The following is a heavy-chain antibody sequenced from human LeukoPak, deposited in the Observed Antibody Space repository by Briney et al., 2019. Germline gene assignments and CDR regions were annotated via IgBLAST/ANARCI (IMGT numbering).Heavy chain of an antibody. V-gene: IGHV4-4*02. CDR1: GGSISSSNW. CDR2: IYHSGST. Sequence: SETLSLTCAVSGGSISSSNWWSWVRQPPGKGLEWIGEIYHSGSTNYNPSLKSRVTISVDKSKNQFSLKLSSVTAADTAVYYCARGALGDGFTYFDYWGQGTLVTVSS. D-gene: IGHD5-24*01. CDR3: ARGALGDGFTYFDY. J-gene: IGHJ4*02.